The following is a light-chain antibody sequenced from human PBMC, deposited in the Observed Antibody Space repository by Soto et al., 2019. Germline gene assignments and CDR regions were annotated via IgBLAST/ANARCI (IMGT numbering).Light chain of an antibody. CDR2: GVT. CDR1: SSDIGGYNY. Sequence: QSVLTQPASVSESPGQSITISCAGTSSDIGGYNYVSWYQQHPDKAPKLMIYGVTNRPSGVSNRFSGSKSGNTASLTISGLQPEDEADYYCSSYTSSSTLYVFGTGTKV. CDR3: SSYTSSSTLYV. J-gene: IGLJ1*01. V-gene: IGLV2-14*01.